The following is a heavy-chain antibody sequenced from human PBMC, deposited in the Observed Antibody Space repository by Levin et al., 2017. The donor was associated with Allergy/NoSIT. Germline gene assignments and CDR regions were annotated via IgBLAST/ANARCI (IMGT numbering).Heavy chain of an antibody. CDR2: LYYSGST. J-gene: IGHJ2*01. V-gene: IGHV4-59*01. CDR3: ARGRLYWYFDL. CDR1: GDSINSDY. Sequence: SETLSLTCSVSGDSINSDYWSWIRRPPGKGPEWIGYLYYSGSTNYNPSLKSRVTMSIDKSKNHFSLRLRSVTAADTAVYYCARGRLYWYFDLWGRGTLVTVSS.